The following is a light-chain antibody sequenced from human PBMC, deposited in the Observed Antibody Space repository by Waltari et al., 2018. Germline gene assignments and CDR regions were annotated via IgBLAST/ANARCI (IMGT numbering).Light chain of an antibody. CDR3: QQYNNWPRT. Sequence: EIVMTQSPATLSVSPGERATLSCRASQSVSSNLAWYQQKPGQAPRLLIYGASTRATGIPARVSGSGSWTEFTLTISSLQSEDVAVYYCQQYNNWPRTFGQGTKVEIK. CDR1: QSVSSN. V-gene: IGKV3-15*01. J-gene: IGKJ1*01. CDR2: GAS.